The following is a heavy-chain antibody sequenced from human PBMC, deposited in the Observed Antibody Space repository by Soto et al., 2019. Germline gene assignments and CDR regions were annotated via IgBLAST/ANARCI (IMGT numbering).Heavy chain of an antibody. J-gene: IGHJ4*02. D-gene: IGHD6-13*01. CDR1: GCSISSSSYY. CDR2: IYYSGST. CDR3: ARPGIAAAGNFDY. Sequence: PSETLSLTCRVSGCSISSSSYYWGWIRPPPGKGLEWIGSIYYSGSTFYNPSLKSRVTISVDTSKNQFSLKLSAVTAADTAVYYCARPGIAAAGNFDYWGQGTRVTVSS. V-gene: IGHV4-39*01.